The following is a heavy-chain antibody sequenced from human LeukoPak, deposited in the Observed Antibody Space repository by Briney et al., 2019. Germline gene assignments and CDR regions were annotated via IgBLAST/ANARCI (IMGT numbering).Heavy chain of an antibody. V-gene: IGHV1-2*02. Sequence: GASVKVSCKASGYTFTGYYMHWVRQAPGQGLEWMGWINPNSGGTNYAQKFQGRVTMTRDTSISTAYMELSRLRSDDTAVYYCASPYYYDSSGYYSAAFDIWGQGTMVTVSS. J-gene: IGHJ3*02. D-gene: IGHD3-22*01. CDR1: GYTFTGYY. CDR2: INPNSGGT. CDR3: ASPYYYDSSGYYSAAFDI.